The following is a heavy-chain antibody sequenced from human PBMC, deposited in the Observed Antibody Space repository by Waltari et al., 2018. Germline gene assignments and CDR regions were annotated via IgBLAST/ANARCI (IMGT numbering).Heavy chain of an antibody. Sequence: EVQLLESGGGLVQPGGSLRLSCAASGFTFSNYAMNWVRQAPGKGVEWGAAISGRGVSTYYIDAGKGRFTISRDNSKNTLYLQLNSLTAEDTAVFYCARYLAHDASGPDWYSDLWGRGTLVTVSS. D-gene: IGHD3-22*01. CDR2: ISGRGVST. CDR3: ARYLAHDASGPDWYSDL. V-gene: IGHV3-23*01. CDR1: GFTFSNYA. J-gene: IGHJ2*01.